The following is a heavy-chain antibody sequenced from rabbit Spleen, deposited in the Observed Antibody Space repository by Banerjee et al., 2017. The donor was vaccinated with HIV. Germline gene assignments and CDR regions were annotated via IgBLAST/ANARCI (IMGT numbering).Heavy chain of an antibody. V-gene: IGHV1S40*01. J-gene: IGHJ6*01. CDR2: IVTRSSGST. CDR1: GIDFSRYYY. CDR3: ASRRDGGDTAYYGMDL. D-gene: IGHD2-1*01. Sequence: QSLEESGGDLVKPGASLTLTCTASGIDFSRYYYMCWVRQAPGKGLEWIGCIVTRSSGSTYYASWAKGRFTISKTSSTTVTLQMTSLTAADTATYFCASRRDGGDTAYYGMDLWGQGTLVTVS.